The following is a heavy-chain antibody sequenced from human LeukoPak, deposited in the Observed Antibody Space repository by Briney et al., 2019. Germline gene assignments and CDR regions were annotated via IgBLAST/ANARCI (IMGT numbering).Heavy chain of an antibody. V-gene: IGHV3-48*01. CDR1: GFTFSSYS. CDR2: ISSSSSTI. CDR3: ARLGSSKLLYYYYYYMDV. D-gene: IGHD6-13*01. Sequence: GGSLRLSCGASGFTFSSYSMNWVRQAPGKGLEWVSYISSSSSTIYYADSVKGRFTISRDNAKNSLYLQMNSLRAEDTAVYYCARLGSSKLLYYYYYYMDVWGKGTTVTVSS. J-gene: IGHJ6*03.